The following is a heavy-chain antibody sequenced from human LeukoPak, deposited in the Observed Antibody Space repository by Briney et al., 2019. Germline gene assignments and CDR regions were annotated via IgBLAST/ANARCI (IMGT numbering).Heavy chain of an antibody. J-gene: IGHJ4*02. D-gene: IGHD1-20*01. CDR1: GYSFTNYG. V-gene: IGHV1-18*01. CDR3: ARSYNWKTYRLGDY. CDR2: ISGYNSKT. Sequence: GASVKVSCKTSGYSFTNYGITWVRQAPGQGLEWMGWISGYNSKTFYAQKFQGRVTMTTDTSTSTAYMELRSLRSDDTAVYYCARSYNWKTYRLGDYWGQGTLVTVSS.